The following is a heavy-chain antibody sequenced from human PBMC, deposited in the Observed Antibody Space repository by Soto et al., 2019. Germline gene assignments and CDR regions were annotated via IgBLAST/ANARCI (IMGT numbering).Heavy chain of an antibody. D-gene: IGHD6-6*01. J-gene: IGHJ3*01. CDR1: GFTFDDYG. V-gene: IGHV3-20*01. CDR3: ARTIVAHAAYDAFAF. Sequence: EVQLVESGGRVVPPGGSLRLSCAASGFTFDDYGMSWVRQVPGKGLEWVCGINWNGGGTGFADSVKGRFTISRDNAKNSLYLQMNSLRAEDTALDHCARTIVAHAAYDAFAFWGQGTMVTVSS. CDR2: INWNGGGT.